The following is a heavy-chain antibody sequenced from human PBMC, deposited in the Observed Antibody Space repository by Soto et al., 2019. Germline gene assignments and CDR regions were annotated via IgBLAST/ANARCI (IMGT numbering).Heavy chain of an antibody. CDR3: AKGGCNGIRCYLKF. CDR1: GFIVSNKY. V-gene: IGHV3-53*01. Sequence: GGSLRLSCAASGFIVSNKYMNWVRQAPGKGLEWVSVIYTGGSTYYADSVKGRFTISRDNSKNMLYLQMNSLRAEDTAIYYCAKGGCNGIRCYLKFWGQGILVTVSS. J-gene: IGHJ4*02. D-gene: IGHD2-2*01. CDR2: IYTGGST.